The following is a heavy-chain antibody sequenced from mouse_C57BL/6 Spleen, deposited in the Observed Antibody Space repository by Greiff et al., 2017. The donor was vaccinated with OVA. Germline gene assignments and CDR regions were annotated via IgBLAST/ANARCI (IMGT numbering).Heavy chain of an antibody. CDR3: ARRLIYAMDY. CDR2: IYPGSGSS. CDR1: GYTFTSYW. J-gene: IGHJ4*01. V-gene: IGHV1-55*01. Sequence: VQLQPPGAELVKPGASVKMSCKASGYTFTSYWITWVKQRPGQGLEWIGDIYPGSGSSNYHEKFKSKATLTVDTSSSTAYMQLSSLTSEDSAVYYCARRLIYAMDYWGQGTSVTVSS.